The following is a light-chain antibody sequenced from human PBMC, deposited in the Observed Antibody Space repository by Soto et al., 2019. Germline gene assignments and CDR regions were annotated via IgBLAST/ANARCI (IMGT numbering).Light chain of an antibody. CDR1: QSVSSN. V-gene: IGKV3-15*01. Sequence: EIVMTQSPATLSVSPGERATLSCRASQSVSSNLAWYQQKPGQAPRLLIYDASTRATGIPARFSGSGSGTEFTLNISSLQSEDFAVYYCKQYNNWPVTFGPATKVDIK. J-gene: IGKJ3*01. CDR2: DAS. CDR3: KQYNNWPVT.